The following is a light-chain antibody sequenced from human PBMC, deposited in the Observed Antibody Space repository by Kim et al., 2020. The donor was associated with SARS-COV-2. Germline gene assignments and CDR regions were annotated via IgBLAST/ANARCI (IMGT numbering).Light chain of an antibody. V-gene: IGLV10-54*01. CDR3: SAWDSSLSAYL. CDR2: RND. Sequence: RQTATLTCPGNSNNVGNQGAAWLQQHQGHPPKLLSYRNDNRPSGISERFSASRSGNTASLTITGLQPEDEADYYCSAWDSSLSAYLFGTGTKVTVL. J-gene: IGLJ1*01. CDR1: SNNVGNQG.